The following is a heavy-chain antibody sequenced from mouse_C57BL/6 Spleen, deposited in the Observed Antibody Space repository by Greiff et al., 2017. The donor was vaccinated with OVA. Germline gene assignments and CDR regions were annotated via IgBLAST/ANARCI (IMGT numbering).Heavy chain of an antibody. CDR3: ARRELNPCAY. CDR1: GYSFTGYY. Sequence: EVKLMESGPELVKPGASVKISCKASGYSFTGYYMNWVKQSPEKSLEWIGEINPSTGGTTYNQKFKAKATLTVDKSSSTAYMQLKSLTSEDSAVYYCARRELNPCAYWGQGTLVTVSA. J-gene: IGHJ3*01. CDR2: INPSTGGT. V-gene: IGHV1-42*01.